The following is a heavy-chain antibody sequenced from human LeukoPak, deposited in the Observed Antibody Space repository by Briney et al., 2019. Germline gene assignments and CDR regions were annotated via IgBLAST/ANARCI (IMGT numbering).Heavy chain of an antibody. CDR1: GGSISSSSYY. CDR2: IYYSGST. V-gene: IGHV4-39*02. Sequence: SETLSLTCTVSGGSISSSSYYWGWIRQPPGKGLEWIGSIYYSGSTYYNPSLKSRVTISVDTSKNQFSLKLSSVTAADTAVYYCAREPLGYCSSTSCYYFDYWGQGTLVTVSS. D-gene: IGHD2-2*01. J-gene: IGHJ4*02. CDR3: AREPLGYCSSTSCYYFDY.